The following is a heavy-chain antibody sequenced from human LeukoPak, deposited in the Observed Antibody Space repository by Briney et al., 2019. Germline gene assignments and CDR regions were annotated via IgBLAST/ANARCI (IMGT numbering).Heavy chain of an antibody. CDR3: ARVRSGLHMDV. J-gene: IGHJ6*02. CDR2: ISSRGTTI. V-gene: IGHV3-48*03. Sequence: GRSLRLSCAVSGFTFSSYEINWVRQAPAKGLEWVSYISSRGTTIYYVDSVKGRFTISRDNAKNSLYLQMNSLRAEDTALYYCARVRSGLHMDVWGQGTTVTVSS. CDR1: GFTFSSYE. D-gene: IGHD2-15*01.